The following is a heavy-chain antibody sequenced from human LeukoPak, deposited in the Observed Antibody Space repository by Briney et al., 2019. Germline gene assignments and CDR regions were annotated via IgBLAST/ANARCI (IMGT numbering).Heavy chain of an antibody. CDR3: AKDRGAFFIAVVY. CDR1: GFTFSSYG. V-gene: IGHV3-30*02. J-gene: IGHJ4*02. CDR2: IRYDGSNK. Sequence: GGSLRLSCAASGFTFSSYGMHWVRQAPGKGLEWVAFIRYDGSNKYYADSVKGRFTISRDNSKNTLYLQMNSLRAEDTAVYYCAKDRGAFFIAVVYWGQGNLVTVSS. D-gene: IGHD6-19*01.